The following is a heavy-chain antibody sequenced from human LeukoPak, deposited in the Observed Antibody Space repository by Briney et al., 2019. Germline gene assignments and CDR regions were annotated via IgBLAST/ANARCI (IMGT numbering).Heavy chain of an antibody. V-gene: IGHV4-39*01. CDR3: ARSSRTGGFDY. Sequence: SETLSLTCTVSSGSISSSSYYWGWLRQPPGKGLEWIGSIYYSGSTYYNPSLKSRVTISVDTSKNQFSLKLSSVTASDTAVYYCARSSRTGGFDYWSQGTLVTVSS. CDR1: SGSISSSSYY. D-gene: IGHD7-27*01. J-gene: IGHJ4*02. CDR2: IYYSGST.